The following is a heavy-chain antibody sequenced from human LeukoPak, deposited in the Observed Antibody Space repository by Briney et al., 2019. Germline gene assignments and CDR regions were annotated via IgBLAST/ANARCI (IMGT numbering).Heavy chain of an antibody. CDR1: GFTFSSYW. CDR2: IKQDGSEK. Sequence: GGSLRLSCAASGFTFSSYWMSWVRQAPGKGLEWVANIKQDGSEKYYVDSVKGRFTISRDNAKNSLYLQMNSLRAEDTAVYYCASLRTYYYDSSDAFDIWGQGTMVTVSS. D-gene: IGHD3-22*01. CDR3: ASLRTYYYDSSDAFDI. J-gene: IGHJ3*02. V-gene: IGHV3-7*01.